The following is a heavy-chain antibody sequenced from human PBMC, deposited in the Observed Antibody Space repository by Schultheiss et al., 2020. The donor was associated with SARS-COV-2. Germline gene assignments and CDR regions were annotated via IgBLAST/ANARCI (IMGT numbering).Heavy chain of an antibody. CDR2: IYYSGST. J-gene: IGHJ6*02. Sequence: SETLSLTCAVYGGSFSGYYWSWIRQPPGKGLEWIGYIYYSGSTNYNPSLKSRVTISVDTSKNQFSLKLSSVTAADTAVYYCARGGRSPRGGMDVWGQGTTVTVSS. CDR1: GGSFSGYY. D-gene: IGHD3-10*01. CDR3: ARGGRSPRGGMDV. V-gene: IGHV4-59*01.